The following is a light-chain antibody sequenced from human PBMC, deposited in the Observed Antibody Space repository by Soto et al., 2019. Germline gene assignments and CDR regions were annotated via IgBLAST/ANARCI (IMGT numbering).Light chain of an antibody. V-gene: IGKV3-20*01. CDR3: QQYGSSPLT. CDR2: GAS. Sequence: EVVMTQSPVTLSLSPGERATLSCRASQSVFSSLAWYQQKPGQAPRLLIYGASSRATGIPDRFSGSGSGTDFSLTISRLEPEDFAVYYCQQYGSSPLTFGGGTKVDIK. J-gene: IGKJ4*01. CDR1: QSVFSS.